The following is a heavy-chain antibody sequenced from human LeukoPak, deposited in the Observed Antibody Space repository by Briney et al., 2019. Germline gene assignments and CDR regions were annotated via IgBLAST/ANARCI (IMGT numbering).Heavy chain of an antibody. V-gene: IGHV1-3*03. CDR1: GYTFTSYA. D-gene: IGHD1-26*01. CDR3: ASGSGSYYALDY. CDR2: LNAGNGNT. Sequence: ASVKVSCKASGYTFTSYAMHWVRQAPGQRLEWMGWLNAGNGNTKYSQEFQGRVTITRDTSASTAYMELSSLRSEDMAVYYCASGSGSYYALDYWGQGTLVTVSS. J-gene: IGHJ4*02.